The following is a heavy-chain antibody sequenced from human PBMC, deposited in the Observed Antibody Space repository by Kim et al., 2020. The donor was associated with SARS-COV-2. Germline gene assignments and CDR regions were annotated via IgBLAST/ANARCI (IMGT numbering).Heavy chain of an antibody. J-gene: IGHJ1*01. CDR1: GFTFSSYG. Sequence: GGSLRLSCAASGFTFSSYGMHWVRQAPGKGLEWVAVIWYDGSNKYYADSVKGRFTISRDNSKNTLYLQMNSLRAEDTAVYYCARAMIPYKYFQHWGQGTLVTVSS. D-gene: IGHD3-22*01. V-gene: IGHV3-33*01. CDR3: ARAMIPYKYFQH. CDR2: IWYDGSNK.